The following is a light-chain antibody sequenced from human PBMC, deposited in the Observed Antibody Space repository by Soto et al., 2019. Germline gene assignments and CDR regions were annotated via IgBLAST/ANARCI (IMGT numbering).Light chain of an antibody. CDR1: SSEVGKHNY. J-gene: IGLJ2*01. Sequence: QSALTQPRSVSGAPGQSVTISCTGTSSEVGKHNYVSWYQQRPGKAPKLMIFDVTERPSGVPDRFSGAKSGNTASLTISGLHAGDEADYYCCSYAGTYTLVFGGGTKLTVL. CDR2: DVT. CDR3: CSYAGTYTLV. V-gene: IGLV2-11*01.